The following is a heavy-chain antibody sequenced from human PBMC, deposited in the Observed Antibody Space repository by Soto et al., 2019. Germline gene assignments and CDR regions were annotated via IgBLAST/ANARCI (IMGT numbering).Heavy chain of an antibody. CDR2: INPNSGGT. J-gene: IGHJ4*02. CDR3: ARSVSTIAARPDY. D-gene: IGHD6-6*01. Sequence: ASVKVSCKASGYTFTSYDINWVRQATGQGLEWMGWINPNSGGTNYAQKFQGRVTMTRGTSISTAYMELSRLRSADTAVYYCARSVSTIAARPDYWGQGTLVTVSS. CDR1: GYTFTSYD. V-gene: IGHV1-2*02.